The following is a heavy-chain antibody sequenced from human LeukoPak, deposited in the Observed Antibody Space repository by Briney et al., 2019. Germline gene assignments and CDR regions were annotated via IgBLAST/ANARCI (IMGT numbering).Heavy chain of an antibody. J-gene: IGHJ3*02. Sequence: GGSLRLSCAASGFTFSSYGMHWVRQAPGKGLEWVAVIWYDGSNKYYADSVRGRFTISRDNSKNTLYLQMNSLRAEDTAVYYCARDVPAYYYDSSGYTDAFDIWGQGTMVTVSS. CDR3: ARDVPAYYYDSSGYTDAFDI. V-gene: IGHV3-33*01. CDR2: IWYDGSNK. CDR1: GFTFSSYG. D-gene: IGHD3-22*01.